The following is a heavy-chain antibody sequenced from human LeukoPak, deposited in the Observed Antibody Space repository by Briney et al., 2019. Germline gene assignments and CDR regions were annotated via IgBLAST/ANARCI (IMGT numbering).Heavy chain of an antibody. CDR1: GFVFFTSW. CDR3: ARGITSGPQRYDVRNFDY. Sequence: QPGGSLRLSCTASGFVFFTSWMTWVRQAPGKGLEWVANINLDGTEKYYLDSVRGRFTISRDNAKNSLYLQMSTLRAEDTAVYFCARGITSGPQRYDVRNFDYWGQGTPVTVSS. V-gene: IGHV3-7*01. D-gene: IGHD5-12*01. CDR2: INLDGTEK. J-gene: IGHJ4*02.